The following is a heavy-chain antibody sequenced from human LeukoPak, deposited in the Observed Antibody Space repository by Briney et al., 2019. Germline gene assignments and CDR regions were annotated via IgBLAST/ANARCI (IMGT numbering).Heavy chain of an antibody. CDR2: INGRGDNT. CDR1: GVIISSYA. CDR3: AKDRVSPGFNWFDP. J-gene: IGHJ5*02. V-gene: IGHV3-23*01. D-gene: IGHD2/OR15-2a*01. Sequence: GGSLRLSCAASGVIISSYAMSWVRQAPGKGLEWVSAINGRGDNTYYADFVKGRFTISRDNSKSTVYLKMNRLRTEDTAVYYCAKDRVSPGFNWFDPWGQGTLVTVSS.